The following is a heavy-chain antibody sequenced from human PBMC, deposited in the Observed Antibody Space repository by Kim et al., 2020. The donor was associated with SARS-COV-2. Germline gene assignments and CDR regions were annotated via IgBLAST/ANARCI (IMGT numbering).Heavy chain of an antibody. D-gene: IGHD2-15*01. J-gene: IGHJ4*02. Sequence: ASVKVSCKASGYTFTSFAIHWVRQAPGRRLEWMGWVNAANGHARYSQHFQDRLTITRDTSANTAFMELSSLTSKDTALYYCARVGYCSGGRCYPFDNWGQGTLVTVSS. V-gene: IGHV1-3*01. CDR1: GYTFTSFA. CDR2: VNAANGHA. CDR3: ARVGYCSGGRCYPFDN.